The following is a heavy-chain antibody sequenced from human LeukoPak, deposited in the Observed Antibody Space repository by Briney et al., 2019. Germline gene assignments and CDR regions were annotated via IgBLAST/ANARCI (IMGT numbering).Heavy chain of an antibody. V-gene: IGHV3-33*01. Sequence: GGSLRLSCAASGFTFSSYGMHWVRQAPGRGLEWVALIWYDGRNKYYADSLKGRFTISRDNSKNTLSLQLNSLRDEDTAVYCCARDGGSSGYHDALDIWGQGTMVTVSA. J-gene: IGHJ3*02. CDR2: IWYDGRNK. CDR1: GFTFSSYG. CDR3: ARDGGSSGYHDALDI. D-gene: IGHD3-22*01.